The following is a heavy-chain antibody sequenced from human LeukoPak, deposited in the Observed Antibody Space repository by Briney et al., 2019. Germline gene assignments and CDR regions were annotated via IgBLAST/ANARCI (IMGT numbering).Heavy chain of an antibody. D-gene: IGHD3-3*01. CDR2: ISNDGSRK. Sequence: GGSLRLSCAPSGFTFSRHGMHWVRQAPGRGLEWVAIISNDGSRKYYAHSVEGRFTISRDNSKNTLYLQMDSLRAEDTAVYYCARDRAWNYFDYWGQGTLVSVSS. V-gene: IGHV3-30*03. CDR1: GFTFSRHG. CDR3: ARDRAWNYFDY. J-gene: IGHJ4*02.